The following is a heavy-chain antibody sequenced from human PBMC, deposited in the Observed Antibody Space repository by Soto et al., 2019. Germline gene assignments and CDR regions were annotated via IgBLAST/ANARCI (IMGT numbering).Heavy chain of an antibody. D-gene: IGHD2-8*01. V-gene: IGHV3-23*01. Sequence: EVQLLESGGGLVQPGGSLRLSCTASGFTFNRHAMNWVRQAPGKGLEWVSGLSDSGGSIYYADSVKGWFTISRDNSMNTLYLQMNTLRAEDTAVYYCAKVSSAWYAGFFDLWGQGTLVTVSS. CDR3: AKVSSAWYAGFFDL. J-gene: IGHJ4*02. CDR1: GFTFNRHA. CDR2: LSDSGGSI.